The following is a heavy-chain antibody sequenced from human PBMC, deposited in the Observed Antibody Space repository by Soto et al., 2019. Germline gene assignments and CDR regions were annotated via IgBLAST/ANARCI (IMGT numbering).Heavy chain of an antibody. D-gene: IGHD1-26*01. CDR2: IVVGSGNT. V-gene: IGHV1-58*01. J-gene: IGHJ6*02. Sequence: ASVKVSCKASGFTFTSSAVQWVRQARGQRVEGTGWIVVGSGNTNYAQKFQERVTITRDMSTSTAYMELSSLRSEDTAVYYCAAPPPXGYSGSYRYYYYYGMDVWGQGTTVTVSS. CDR3: AAPPPXGYSGSYRYYYYYGMDV. CDR1: GFTFTSSA.